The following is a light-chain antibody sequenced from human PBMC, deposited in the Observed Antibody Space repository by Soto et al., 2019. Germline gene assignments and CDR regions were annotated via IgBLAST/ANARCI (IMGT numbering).Light chain of an antibody. J-gene: IGKJ4*01. CDR3: QQRYNWPPLT. Sequence: EIVLTQSPATLSLSPGERATLSCRASQSVGHYLAWYQQKPGQAPRLLIYDASDRATGIPARFSGSGSATDFTLTISSLEPDDSAVYYCQQRYNWPPLTFGGGTRVEIK. CDR1: QSVGHY. CDR2: DAS. V-gene: IGKV3-11*01.